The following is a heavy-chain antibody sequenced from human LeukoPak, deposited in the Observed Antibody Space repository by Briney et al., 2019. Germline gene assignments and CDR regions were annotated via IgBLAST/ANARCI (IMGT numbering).Heavy chain of an antibody. V-gene: IGHV3-23*01. CDR2: ISGSGGST. Sequence: PGGSLRLSCVGFGFTFRSHGMNWVRQAPGKGLEWVSAISGSGGSTYYADSVKGRFTISRDNSKNTLYLQMNSLRAEDTAVYYCAKDLEEELEPVTIDYWGQGTLVTVSS. J-gene: IGHJ4*02. D-gene: IGHD1-1*01. CDR3: AKDLEEELEPVTIDY. CDR1: GFTFRSHG.